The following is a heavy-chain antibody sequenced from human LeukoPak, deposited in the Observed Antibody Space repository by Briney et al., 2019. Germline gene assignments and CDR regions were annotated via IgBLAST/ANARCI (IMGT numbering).Heavy chain of an antibody. D-gene: IGHD2-2*01. CDR1: GGAFSNYY. J-gene: IGHJ5*02. CDR3: ARTTEDCSSTSCYQYWFDP. CDR2: IHYSGSP. Sequence: SETLSLTCAASGGAFSNYYWSWIRQPPGKGLEWIGYIHYSGSPNYNPSLKSRVSISVDTSKNQFSLKLNSVTAADTAVYYCARTTEDCSSTSCYQYWFDPWGQGTLVTVSS. V-gene: IGHV4-59*01.